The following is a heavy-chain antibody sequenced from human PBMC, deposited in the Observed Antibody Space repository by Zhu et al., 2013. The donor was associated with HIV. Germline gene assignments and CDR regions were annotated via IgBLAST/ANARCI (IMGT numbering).Heavy chain of an antibody. CDR3: ARADRVVIDY. J-gene: IGHJ4*02. CDR2: INPNGGAT. CDR1: GYTFTNSY. Sequence: QVQLVQSGAEVKKPGASVKVSCKTSGYTFTNSYMHWVRQAPGQGLEWMGWINPNGGATKYAEKFLGRVTMTRDTSINTAYMELTRLRSDDTAVYYCARADRVVIDYWGQGTLVTVSS. V-gene: IGHV1-2*02. D-gene: IGHD2-21*01.